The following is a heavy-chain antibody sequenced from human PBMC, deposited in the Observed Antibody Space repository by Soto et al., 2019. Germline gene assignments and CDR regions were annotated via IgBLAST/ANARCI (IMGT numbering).Heavy chain of an antibody. J-gene: IGHJ6*03. V-gene: IGHV4-31*01. Sequence: XESGPGLVKPSQTLSLTCTVSGGSISSGGHYWNWIRQHPGKGLEWIGYIHYTGKTYYNPSXXXXXXXXXXXXXXXXXXXXXXXXXXXXXXXXXXXXXXXXXXTDYVXXXXXMDVWGKGTT. CDR1: GGSISSGGHY. CDR2: IHYTGKT. CDR3: XXXXXXXXXTDYVXXXXXMDV.